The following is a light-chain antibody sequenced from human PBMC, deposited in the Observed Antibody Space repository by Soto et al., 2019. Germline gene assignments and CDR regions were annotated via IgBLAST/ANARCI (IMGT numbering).Light chain of an antibody. CDR2: GAS. J-gene: IGKJ4*01. CDR3: QQYNNWPLT. CDR1: QSVSSN. Sequence: EIVMTQSPATLFVSPGERATLSCRASQSVSSNLAWYQQKPGQAPRLLIYGASTRATGIPARFSGSGSGTEFTLTISSLQSEDVAVYYCQQYNNWPLTFGGGTKVDIK. V-gene: IGKV3D-15*01.